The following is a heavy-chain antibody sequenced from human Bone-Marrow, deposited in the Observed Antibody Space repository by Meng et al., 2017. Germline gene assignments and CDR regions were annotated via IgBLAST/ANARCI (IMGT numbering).Heavy chain of an antibody. CDR2: ISSSSNTI. CDR3: ARDRYYDVLTGYFNHYGMDV. J-gene: IGHJ6*02. V-gene: IGHV3-48*03. CDR1: GFTFRNYE. Sequence: GESLKISCEASGFTFRNYEMNWVRQARGKGLEWVSFISSSSNTIYYADSVKGRFTISRDNAKNSLYLQMNSLRAEDTATYYCARDRYYDVLTGYFNHYGMDVWGQGSTVTVSS. D-gene: IGHD3-9*01.